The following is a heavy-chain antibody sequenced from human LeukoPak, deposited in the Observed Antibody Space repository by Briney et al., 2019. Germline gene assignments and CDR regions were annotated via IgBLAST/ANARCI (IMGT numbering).Heavy chain of an antibody. Sequence: SETLSLTCAVYGGSFSGYYWSWIRQPPGKGLEWIGEINHSGSTNYNPSLKSRVNISVDTSKNQFSLKLSSVTAADTAVYYCAGDSGYPGYWGQGTLVTVSS. CDR2: INHSGST. D-gene: IGHD5-12*01. V-gene: IGHV4-34*01. CDR3: AGDSGYPGY. CDR1: GGSFSGYY. J-gene: IGHJ4*02.